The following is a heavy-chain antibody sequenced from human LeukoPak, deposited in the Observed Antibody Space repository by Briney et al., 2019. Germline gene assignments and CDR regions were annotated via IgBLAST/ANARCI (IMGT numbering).Heavy chain of an antibody. CDR2: INPHTGVT. Sequence: ASVKVSCKASGYTFTYYYLHWVRQAPGQGFECMGWINPHTGVTDYAHKFQGRVTMTRDTSISTAYMELSSLKSDDTAVYYCARDTVAWDFDFWGQGTLVTVSS. D-gene: IGHD4-23*01. J-gene: IGHJ4*02. CDR1: GYTFTYYY. CDR3: ARDTVAWDFDF. V-gene: IGHV1-2*07.